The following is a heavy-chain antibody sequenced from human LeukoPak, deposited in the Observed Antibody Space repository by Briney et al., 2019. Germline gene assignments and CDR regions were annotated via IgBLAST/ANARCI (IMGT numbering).Heavy chain of an antibody. CDR3: ATGEWLGAFDI. J-gene: IGHJ3*02. Sequence: PSQTLSLTCTVSGGSISSGGYYWSWIRQPPGKGLEWIGYIYHSGSTYYNPSLKSRVTISVDRSKNQFSLKLSSVTAADTAVYYCATGEWLGAFDIWGQGTMVTVSS. D-gene: IGHD6-19*01. V-gene: IGHV4-30-2*01. CDR1: GGSISSGGYY. CDR2: IYHSGST.